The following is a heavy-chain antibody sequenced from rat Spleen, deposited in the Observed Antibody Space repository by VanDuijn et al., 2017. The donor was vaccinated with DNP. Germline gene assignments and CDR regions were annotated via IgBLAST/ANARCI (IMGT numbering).Heavy chain of an antibody. CDR2: ITNSGGST. D-gene: IGHD1-7*01. J-gene: IGHJ4*01. CDR1: GFTFSNYG. V-gene: IGHV5-27*01. CDR3: TTDTTGILYAMDA. Sequence: EVQLVESGGGLVQPGRSLKLSCAASGFTFSNYGMAWVRQAPTKGLEWVASITNSGGSTYYRDSVKGRFTISRDNAKSTLYLQMDSLRSEDTATYYCTTDTTGILYAMDAWGQGTSVTVSS.